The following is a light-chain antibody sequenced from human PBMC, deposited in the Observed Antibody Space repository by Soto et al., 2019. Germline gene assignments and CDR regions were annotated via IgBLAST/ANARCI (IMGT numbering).Light chain of an antibody. CDR1: QSVSRSF. Sequence: EIVLTQSPGTLSLSPGERATLSCRVSQSVSRSFLAWYQQKPGQAPRLLIYGASSRATGIPDRFSGSGSGTDFTLTISRLEPEDFAVYYCQQYDNSPLTFGGGTKVEIK. V-gene: IGKV3-20*01. J-gene: IGKJ4*01. CDR2: GAS. CDR3: QQYDNSPLT.